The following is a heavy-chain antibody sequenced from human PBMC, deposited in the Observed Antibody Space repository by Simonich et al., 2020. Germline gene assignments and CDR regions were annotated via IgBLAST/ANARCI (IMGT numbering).Heavy chain of an antibody. CDR2: IYQRWST. CDR3: ARLAPGYSGSYPEYFQH. Sequence: QLQLQESGPGLVKPSETLSLTCPVSGGSIRSSSYYWGWIRQPPGKGLEWIWSIYQRWSTYYNPSLKSRVTRSVDTSKNQFSLKLSAVTAADTAVYYCARLAPGYSGSYPEYFQHWGQGTLVTVSS. J-gene: IGHJ1*01. D-gene: IGHD1-26*01. V-gene: IGHV4-39*07. CDR1: GGSIRSSSYY.